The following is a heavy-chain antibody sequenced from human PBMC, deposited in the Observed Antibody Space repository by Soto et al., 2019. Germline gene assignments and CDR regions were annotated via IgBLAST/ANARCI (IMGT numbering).Heavy chain of an antibody. Sequence: SETLSLACTVSGGSISSGPYSWGWIRQPPGEGMEWIGTFHYSESTHYNPSLESRITISVDTSKNQFSLKVSSVTVADTAVYYFARLGGYCSSTHCYRYYGMDVWGQGTTVT. V-gene: IGHV4-39*01. CDR1: GGSISSGPYS. J-gene: IGHJ6*02. D-gene: IGHD2-2*01. CDR2: FHYSEST. CDR3: ARLGGYCSSTHCYRYYGMDV.